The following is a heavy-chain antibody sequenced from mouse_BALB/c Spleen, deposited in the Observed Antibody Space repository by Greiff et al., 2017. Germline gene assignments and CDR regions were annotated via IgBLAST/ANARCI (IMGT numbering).Heavy chain of an antibody. CDR3: TRSNYGDFAY. D-gene: IGHD2-13*01. Sequence: QVQLQQSGPELVKPGASVKISCKASGYAFSSSWMNWVKQRPGQGLEWIGRIYPGDGDTNYDEKSKSKATLTVDTSSSTAYMQLSSLTSEDSAVYYYTRSNYGDFAYWGQGTLVTVSA. J-gene: IGHJ3*01. CDR1: GYAFSSSW. V-gene: IGHV1-82*01. CDR2: IYPGDGDT.